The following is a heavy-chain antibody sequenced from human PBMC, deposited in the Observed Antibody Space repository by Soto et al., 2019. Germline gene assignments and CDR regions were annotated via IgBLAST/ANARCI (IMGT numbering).Heavy chain of an antibody. CDR2: ISGSGTMK. D-gene: IGHD2-2*02. Sequence: GGSLRLSCVASGFTFRNHAMTWVRQAPGKGLEWVSGISGSGTMKYYADSVRGHFTISRENAKNTLHLQMDNLRVEDTAVYYCAKGAEENEQVPIPGDNWGQGTLVTVSS. V-gene: IGHV3-23*01. J-gene: IGHJ4*02. CDR3: AKGAEENEQVPIPGDN. CDR1: GFTFRNHA.